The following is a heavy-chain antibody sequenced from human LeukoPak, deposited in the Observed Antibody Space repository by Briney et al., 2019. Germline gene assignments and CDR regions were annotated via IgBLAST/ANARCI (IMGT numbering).Heavy chain of an antibody. J-gene: IGHJ4*02. CDR2: IYTSGST. CDR3: ARTYSSSSHFDY. V-gene: IGHV4-4*09. CDR1: GGSFTDYY. Sequence: PSETLSLTCTVSGGSFTDYYWSWIRQPPGEGLEWIGHIYTSGSTNYNPSLRSRVTISVDTSKNQFSLKVSSVTAADTAVYYCARTYSSSSHFDYWGQGTLVTVSS. D-gene: IGHD6-6*01.